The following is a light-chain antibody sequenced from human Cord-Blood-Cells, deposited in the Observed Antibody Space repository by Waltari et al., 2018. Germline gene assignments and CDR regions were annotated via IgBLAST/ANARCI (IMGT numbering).Light chain of an antibody. CDR2: RNK. CDR3: AAWDDSLSGRV. Sequence: QSVLTQPPSASGTPGQRVTISCSGSSSNIGSNYVYWYQQLPGTAPKLLLYRNKRQTSGVPDRFSGSKAGTSASLAISGLRSEDEADYYCAAWDDSLSGRVFGGGTKLTVL. CDR1: SSNIGSNY. V-gene: IGLV1-47*01. J-gene: IGLJ3*02.